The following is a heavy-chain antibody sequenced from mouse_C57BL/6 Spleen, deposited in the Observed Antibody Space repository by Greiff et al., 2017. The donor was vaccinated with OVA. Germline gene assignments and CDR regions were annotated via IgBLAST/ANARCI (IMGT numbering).Heavy chain of an antibody. CDR3: ARTGYDYGFAY. CDR2: ISYDGSN. CDR1: GYSITSGYY. Sequence: EVKLQESGPGLVKPSQSLSLTCSVTGYSITSGYYWNWIRQFPGNKLEWMGYISYDGSNNYNPSLKNRISITRDTSKNQFFLKLNSVTTEDTATDYCARTGYDYGFAYWGQGTLVTVSA. D-gene: IGHD2-4*01. J-gene: IGHJ3*01. V-gene: IGHV3-6*01.